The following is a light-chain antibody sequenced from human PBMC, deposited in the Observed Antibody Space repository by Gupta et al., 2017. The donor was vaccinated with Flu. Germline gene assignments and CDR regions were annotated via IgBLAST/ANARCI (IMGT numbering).Light chain of an antibody. J-gene: IGKJ2*01. Sequence: DFVMTQSPLSLPVTLGQAASIYCRSSKSLVHSDGNTYLNWFQQMQSQAPMRLIYKVSNRDAGVTERFRGSGSGMYVALKISSGEEEDVGVYYFRQVTHCPPYIFGQWTKLEIK. CDR3: RQVTHCPPYI. CDR1: KSLVHSDGNTY. V-gene: IGKV2-30*02. CDR2: KVS.